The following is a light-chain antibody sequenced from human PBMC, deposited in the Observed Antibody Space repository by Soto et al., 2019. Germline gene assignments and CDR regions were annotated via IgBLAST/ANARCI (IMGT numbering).Light chain of an antibody. V-gene: IGLV2-18*02. CDR2: EVS. CDR3: SSYRSSSTYV. J-gene: IGLJ1*01. Sequence: QSVLTQPPSVSGSPGQSVTISCTGTSSDVGSYNRVSWYQQPPGTAPKLMIYEVSNRPSGVPDRFSGSKSGNTASLTISGLQAEDEADYYCSSYRSSSTYVFGTGTKLTVL. CDR1: SSDVGSYNR.